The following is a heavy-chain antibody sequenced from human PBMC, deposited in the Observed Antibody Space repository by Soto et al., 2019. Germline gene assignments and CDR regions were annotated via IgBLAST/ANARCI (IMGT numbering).Heavy chain of an antibody. J-gene: IGHJ3*02. V-gene: IGHV3-33*01. Sequence: QVQLVESGGGVVQPGRTLRLSCAASGFTFNIHGMHWVRQAPGKGLEWVAVIWSDGSTTYYADSVRGRFTISIDNSKNTLDLQMTSLRVEDTAVYYCVREGPISGTGAFDIWGQGTKVTVSS. CDR2: IWSDGSTT. CDR3: VREGPISGTGAFDI. D-gene: IGHD6-25*01. CDR1: GFTFNIHG.